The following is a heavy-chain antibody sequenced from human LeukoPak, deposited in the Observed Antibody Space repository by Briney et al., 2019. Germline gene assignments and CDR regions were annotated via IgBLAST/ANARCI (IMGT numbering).Heavy chain of an antibody. V-gene: IGHV1-46*01. CDR1: GYTFTSYY. CDR3: ARDGGPSCSSDNWFDP. D-gene: IGHD6-25*01. J-gene: IGHJ5*02. CDR2: INPSGGST. Sequence: ASVKVSCKASGYTFTSYYMHWVRQAPGQGLEWMGIINPSGGSTSYAQKFQGRVTLTRDTSTSTVYMELSSLRSEDTAVYYCARDGGPSCSSDNWFDPWGQGTLVTVSS.